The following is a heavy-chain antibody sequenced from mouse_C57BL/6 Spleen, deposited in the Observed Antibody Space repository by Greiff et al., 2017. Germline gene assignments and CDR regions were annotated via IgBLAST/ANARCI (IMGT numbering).Heavy chain of an antibody. D-gene: IGHD3-2*02. CDR3: ARGRGSAGYGAYYYAMDY. V-gene: IGHV1-69*01. J-gene: IGHJ4*01. CDR2: IDPSDSYT. Sequence: VQLQQPGAELVMPGASVKLSCKASGYTFTSYWMHWVKQRPGQGLEWIGAIDPSDSYTNYNQKFKGKSTLTVDKSSSTAYMQLSSLTSEDSAVYFCARGRGSAGYGAYYYAMDYWGQGASVTVSS. CDR1: GYTFTSYW.